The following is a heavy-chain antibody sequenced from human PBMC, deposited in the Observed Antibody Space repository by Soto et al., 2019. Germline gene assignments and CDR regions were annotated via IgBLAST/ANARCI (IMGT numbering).Heavy chain of an antibody. Sequence: QLQLQASGPGLVKPSETLSLTCTVSGGSISSNTYYWGWIRQTPGKGLEWIGCLHYRGSVSCNPSLESRDTISVDTSTNQFSLRLSSVTAADTALYYCARHLLRGWTPGTDSLDDWDQRFQLTVSS. J-gene: IGHJ4*02. CDR3: ARHLLRGWTPGTDSLDD. CDR2: LHYRGSV. D-gene: IGHD6-13*01. CDR1: GGSISSNTYY. V-gene: IGHV4-39*01.